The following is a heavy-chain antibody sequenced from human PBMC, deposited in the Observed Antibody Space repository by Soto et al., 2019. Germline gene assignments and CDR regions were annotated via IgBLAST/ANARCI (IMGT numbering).Heavy chain of an antibody. J-gene: IGHJ4*02. CDR3: VTAAQPYDFDY. CDR2: ITTYNGNT. V-gene: IGHV1-18*01. Sequence: QVQLVQSGAEVKKPGASVKVSCKASGYTFTSYGFSWVRQAPGQGLEWMGWITTYNGNTNYAQKLQGRVTMTTDTSTSTAYIELRSLRADDTAVYYCVTAAQPYDFDYWGQGTLVTVSS. D-gene: IGHD4-17*01. CDR1: GYTFTSYG.